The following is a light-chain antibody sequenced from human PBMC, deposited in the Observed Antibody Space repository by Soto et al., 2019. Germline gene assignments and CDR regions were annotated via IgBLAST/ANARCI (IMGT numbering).Light chain of an antibody. V-gene: IGKV1-5*03. J-gene: IGKJ1*01. CDR1: QSIVDW. Sequence: DIQMTQSPSTLSASVGDRVTITCRASQSIVDWLAWYQQKPDKAPRLLIYRASTLQRGVSSRFRGSGSGTEFTLTISDLQPDDFATYYCQQYHIYSWTFGQGTTVGIK. CDR2: RAS. CDR3: QQYHIYSWT.